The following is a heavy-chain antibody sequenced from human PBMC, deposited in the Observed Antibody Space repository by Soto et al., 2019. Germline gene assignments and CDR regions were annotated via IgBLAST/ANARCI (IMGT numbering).Heavy chain of an antibody. CDR3: SRVGCSNSKCYTRGMDV. CDR2: IYSDGTT. Sequence: QVQLQESGPGLVKPSETLSLTCTVSGGSISGYYWSWVRQPAGKGLEWVGRIYSDGTTNYSPSLKSRVTMSLDTSKNQFSRHLSCVTAADTAVYYCSRVGCSNSKCYTRGMDVWGQGTTVTVSS. D-gene: IGHD2-2*02. CDR1: GGSISGYY. V-gene: IGHV4-4*07. J-gene: IGHJ6*02.